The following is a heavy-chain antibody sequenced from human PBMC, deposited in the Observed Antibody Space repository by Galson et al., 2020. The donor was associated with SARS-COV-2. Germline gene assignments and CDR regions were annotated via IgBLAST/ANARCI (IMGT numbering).Heavy chain of an antibody. CDR2: ISAYNGNT. Sequence: ASVKVSCKASGYTFTSYGISWVRQAPGQGLEWMGWISAYNGNTNYAQKLQGRVTMTTDTSTSTAYMELRSLRSDDTAVYYCVRERKIDILTGYPYYYYMDVWGKGTTVTVSS. CDR3: VRERKIDILTGYPYYYYMDV. D-gene: IGHD3-9*01. J-gene: IGHJ6*03. CDR1: GYTFTSYG. V-gene: IGHV1-18*04.